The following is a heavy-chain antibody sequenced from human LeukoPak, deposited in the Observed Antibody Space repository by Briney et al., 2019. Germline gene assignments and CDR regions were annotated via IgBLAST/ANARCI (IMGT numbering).Heavy chain of an antibody. D-gene: IGHD5-12*01. CDR3: ARPRGYSGYDRDGAFDI. Sequence: ASVKVSCKASGFTFTAYFIHWVRQAPGLGLEWMGWINPNSGGTNSAQKFQGRVTMTRDTSISTVYMEVSSLRSDDTAVYYCARPRGYSGYDRDGAFDIWGQGTMVTVSS. V-gene: IGHV1-2*02. CDR2: INPNSGGT. CDR1: GFTFTAYF. J-gene: IGHJ3*02.